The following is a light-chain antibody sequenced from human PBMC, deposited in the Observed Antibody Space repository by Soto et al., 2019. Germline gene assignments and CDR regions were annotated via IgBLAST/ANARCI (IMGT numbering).Light chain of an antibody. Sequence: EIVMTQSPATLSVSPGQRATLSCRASQRVINNLAWYQQKPGQAPRLLIHGASTRATGIPARFSGSGSGTEFTLTISSLQSEDFAVYYCQQYNTWSTVGQGTKVDIK. CDR2: GAS. CDR3: QQYNTWST. V-gene: IGKV3-15*01. J-gene: IGKJ1*01. CDR1: QRVINN.